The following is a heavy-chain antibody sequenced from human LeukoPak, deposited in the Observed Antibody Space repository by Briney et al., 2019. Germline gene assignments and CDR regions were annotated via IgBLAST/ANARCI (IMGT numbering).Heavy chain of an antibody. J-gene: IGHJ5*02. D-gene: IGHD2-15*01. CDR2: IIPIFGTA. V-gene: IGHV1-69*13. CDR1: GGTFSSYA. Sequence: SVKVSCKASGGTFSSYAISWVRQASGQGLEWMGGIIPIFGTANYAQKFQGRVTITADESTSTAYMELSSLRSEDTAVYYCARDSSVVAATPVGWFDPWGQGTLVTVSS. CDR3: ARDSSVVAATPVGWFDP.